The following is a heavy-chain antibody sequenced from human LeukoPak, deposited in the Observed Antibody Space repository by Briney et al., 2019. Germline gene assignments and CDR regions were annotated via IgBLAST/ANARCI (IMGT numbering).Heavy chain of an antibody. J-gene: IGHJ4*02. Sequence: PGGSLRLSCAASGFTFSSYAMSWVRQAPGKGLEWVSAISGSGGSTYYADSVKGRFTISRDNSKNTLYLQMNSLRAEDTAVYYCAKEQVAIVVVPAAFAYWGQGTLVTVSS. V-gene: IGHV3-23*01. CDR1: GFTFSSYA. D-gene: IGHD2-2*01. CDR2: ISGSGGST. CDR3: AKEQVAIVVVPAAFAY.